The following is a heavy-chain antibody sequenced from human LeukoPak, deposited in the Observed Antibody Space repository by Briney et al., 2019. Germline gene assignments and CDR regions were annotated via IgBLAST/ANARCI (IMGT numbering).Heavy chain of an antibody. CDR2: INHSGST. V-gene: IGHV4-34*01. J-gene: IGHJ4*02. D-gene: IGHD3-9*01. Sequence: SETLSLTCAVYGGSFSGYYWSWIRQPPGEGLEWIGEINHSGSTNYNPSLKSRVTISVDTSKNQFSLKLSSVTAADTAVYYCARVIKRRYFDWLSYFDYWGQGTLVTVSS. CDR1: GGSFSGYY. CDR3: ARVIKRRYFDWLSYFDY.